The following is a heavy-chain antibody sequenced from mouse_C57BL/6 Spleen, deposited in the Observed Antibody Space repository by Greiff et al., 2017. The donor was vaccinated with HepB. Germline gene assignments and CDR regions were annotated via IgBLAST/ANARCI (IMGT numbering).Heavy chain of an antibody. CDR2: IYPRDGST. J-gene: IGHJ2*01. Sequence: QVQLKESGPELVKPGASVKLSCKASGYTFTSYDINWVKQRPGQGLEWIGWIYPRDGSTKYNEKFRGKATLTVDTSSSTAYMELHSLTSEDSAVYFCARLTGTFHFDYWGQGTTLTVSS. CDR3: ARLTGTFHFDY. CDR1: GYTFTSYD. D-gene: IGHD4-1*01. V-gene: IGHV1-85*01.